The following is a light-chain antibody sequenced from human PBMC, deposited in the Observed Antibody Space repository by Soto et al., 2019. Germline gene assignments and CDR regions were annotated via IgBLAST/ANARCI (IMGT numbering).Light chain of an antibody. CDR2: ATS. CDR3: QQRSNWPPYT. Sequence: DIQMAQSPSSLSASVGDRVTITCRASRNIDTYLSWYQQKAGKAPKLLIFATSTLQSGVPSRFSGSGSGTDFTLTISSLEHEDFAVYYCQQRSNWPPYTFGQGTKLEIK. CDR1: RNIDTY. J-gene: IGKJ2*01. V-gene: IGKV1-39*01.